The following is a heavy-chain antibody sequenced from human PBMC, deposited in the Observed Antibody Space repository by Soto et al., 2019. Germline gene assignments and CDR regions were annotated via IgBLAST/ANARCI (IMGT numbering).Heavy chain of an antibody. CDR3: ARLFFYVSGPSSWFDP. CDR2: IYYSGST. V-gene: IGHV4-59*01. D-gene: IGHD3-10*01. CDR1: GGSISSYY. Sequence: ASETLSLTCTVSGGSISSYYWTWIRQPPGKGLEWIGYIYYSGSTNYNPSLKSRVTISVDTSKNQFSLKLSSVTAADTAVYYCARLFFYVSGPSSWFDPWGQGTRVTVSS. J-gene: IGHJ5*02.